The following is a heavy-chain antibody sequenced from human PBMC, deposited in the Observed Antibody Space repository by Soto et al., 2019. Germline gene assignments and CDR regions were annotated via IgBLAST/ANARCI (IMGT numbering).Heavy chain of an antibody. CDR1: GFTFSSYA. Sequence: QVQLVESGGGVVQPGRSLRLSCAASGFTFSSYAMHWVRQAPGKGLEWVAVISYDGSNKYYADSVKGRFTISRDNSKNTLYLQMNSLRAEDTAVYYCARDSSEGVVRAFDIWGQGTMVTVSS. CDR2: ISYDGSNK. V-gene: IGHV3-30-3*01. J-gene: IGHJ3*02. CDR3: ARDSSEGVVRAFDI. D-gene: IGHD3-22*01.